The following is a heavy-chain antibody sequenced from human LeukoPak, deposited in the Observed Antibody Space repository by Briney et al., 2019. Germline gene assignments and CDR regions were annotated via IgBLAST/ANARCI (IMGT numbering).Heavy chain of an antibody. CDR3: ARSSGDKSTMDH. Sequence: EPSETLSLTCAVYGGSFSGYYWSWIRQPPGKGLEWIGEINHSGSTNYNPSLKSRVTMSVDTSKKQFSLKMTSVTAADTAVYYCARSSGDKSTMDHWGQGTLVTVSS. V-gene: IGHV4-34*01. CDR2: INHSGST. D-gene: IGHD5/OR15-5a*01. J-gene: IGHJ4*02. CDR1: GGSFSGYY.